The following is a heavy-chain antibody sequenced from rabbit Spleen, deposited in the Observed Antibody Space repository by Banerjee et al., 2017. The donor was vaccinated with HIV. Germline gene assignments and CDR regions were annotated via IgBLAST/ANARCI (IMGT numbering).Heavy chain of an antibody. D-gene: IGHD4-1*01. CDR2: INAVTDKA. CDR3: ARDLAGVIGWNFGW. Sequence: QSLEESGGGLVQPGESLTLSCKASGFDFNNYYMTWVRQAPGKGLEWIACINAVTDKAVYASWAKGRFTFSKTSSTTVTLQMTSLTAADTATYFCARDLAGVIGWNFGWWGQGTLVTVS. J-gene: IGHJ4*01. CDR1: GFDFNNYY. V-gene: IGHV1S40*01.